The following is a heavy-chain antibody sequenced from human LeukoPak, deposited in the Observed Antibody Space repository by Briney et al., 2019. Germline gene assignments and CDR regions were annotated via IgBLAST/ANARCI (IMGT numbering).Heavy chain of an antibody. CDR1: GGSVSGFY. D-gene: IGHD4-11*01. CDR2: MHSTGST. J-gene: IGHJ4*02. Sequence: SETLSLTCTVSGGSVSGFYWSWLRQPPGKGLEWLGYMHSTGSTNYNPSLKSRVTFSVGTSKNQFSLRLNSVTAADTAVYYCARQDNDYPYYFDYWGQGNLVTVSS. V-gene: IGHV4-59*08. CDR3: ARQDNDYPYYFDY.